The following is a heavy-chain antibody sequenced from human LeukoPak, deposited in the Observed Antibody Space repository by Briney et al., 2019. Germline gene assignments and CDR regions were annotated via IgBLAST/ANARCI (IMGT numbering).Heavy chain of an antibody. D-gene: IGHD3-10*01. V-gene: IGHV3-64D*06. CDR3: VRGFTYYYGSGSYVDY. CDR2: ISGNGGST. J-gene: IGHJ4*02. Sequence: GGSLRLSCSASGFTFSGYAMYWVRQAPGKGLEYVSSISGNGGSTYYADSVKGRFTISRDNSKNTLYLQMSSLRAEDTAVYYCVRGFTYYYGSGSYVDYWGQGTLVTVSS. CDR1: GFTFSGYA.